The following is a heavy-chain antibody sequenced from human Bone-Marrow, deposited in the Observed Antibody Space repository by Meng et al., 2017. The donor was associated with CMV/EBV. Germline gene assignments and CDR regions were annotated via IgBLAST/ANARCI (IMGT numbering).Heavy chain of an antibody. J-gene: IGHJ6*02. CDR1: GFTFCSYW. Sequence: LSLTCAASGFTFCSYWMHWVRQAPGKGLVWVSRINSDGSSTGYADSVKGRFTISRDNAKNTLYLQMNSLRAEDTAVYYCARVFCSSTSCYLYYYYGMDVWGQGTTVTVSS. CDR3: ARVFCSSTSCYLYYYYGMDV. CDR2: INSDGSST. D-gene: IGHD2-2*01. V-gene: IGHV3-74*01.